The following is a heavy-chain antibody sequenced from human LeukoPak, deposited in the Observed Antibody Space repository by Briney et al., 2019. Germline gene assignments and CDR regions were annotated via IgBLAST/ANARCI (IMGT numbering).Heavy chain of an antibody. CDR1: GGSISSSSYY. V-gene: IGHV4-39*07. D-gene: IGHD6-19*01. CDR2: IYYSGST. Sequence: SETLSLTCTVSGGSISSSSYYWGWIRQPPGKGLEWIGSIYYSGSTYYNPSLKSRVTISVDTSKNQFSLKLSSVTAADTAVYYCARAYSSGRRYYYYGMDVWGQGTTVTVSS. CDR3: ARAYSSGRRYYYYGMDV. J-gene: IGHJ6*02.